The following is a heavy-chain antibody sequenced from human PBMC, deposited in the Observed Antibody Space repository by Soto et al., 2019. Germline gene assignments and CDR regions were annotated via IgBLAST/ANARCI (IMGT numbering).Heavy chain of an antibody. CDR3: AHRRNSDYYGSDLFDY. V-gene: IGHV2-5*02. D-gene: IGHD3-10*01. J-gene: IGHJ4*02. Sequence: QITLKESGPTLVKPTQTLTLTCTFSGFSLSTSGVGVGWIRQPPGKALEWLALIYWDDDKRYSPSLKSRLTITKDTSKNQVVLTTTNMDPVDTATYYCAHRRNSDYYGSDLFDYWGQGTLVTVSS. CDR1: GFSLSTSGVG. CDR2: IYWDDDK.